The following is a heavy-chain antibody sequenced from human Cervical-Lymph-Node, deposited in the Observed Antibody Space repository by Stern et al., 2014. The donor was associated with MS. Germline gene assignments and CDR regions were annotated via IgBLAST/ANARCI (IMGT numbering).Heavy chain of an antibody. Sequence: QVQLLQPGAEVKKPGSSVNVSCKASGGTFSSSYAITWMRQAPGQGLEWMGRIIPILGLPNYAQKFQDRVTITADASTSTAYMELRSLRSEDTAVYYCARGVVSNRAAATLHNLFDPWGQGTLVTVSS. D-gene: IGHD2-15*01. J-gene: IGHJ5*02. V-gene: IGHV1-69*04. CDR3: ARGVVSNRAAATLHNLFDP. CDR1: GGTFSSSYA. CDR2: IIPILGLP.